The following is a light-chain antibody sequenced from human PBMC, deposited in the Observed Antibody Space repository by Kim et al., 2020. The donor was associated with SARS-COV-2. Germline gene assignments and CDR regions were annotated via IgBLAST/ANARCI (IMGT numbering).Light chain of an antibody. CDR3: QQYGSSPPYT. CDR2: GAS. Sequence: SPGERATLSCRASQGGSSSYLAWYQQKPGQAPRLLIYGASSRATGIPDRFSGSGSGTDFTLTISRLEPEDFAVYYCQQYGSSPPYTFGQGTKLEI. V-gene: IGKV3-20*01. J-gene: IGKJ2*01. CDR1: QGGSSSY.